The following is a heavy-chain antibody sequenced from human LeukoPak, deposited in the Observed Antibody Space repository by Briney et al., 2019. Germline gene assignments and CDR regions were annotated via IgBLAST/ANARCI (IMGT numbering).Heavy chain of an antibody. CDR2: ISSDGKSR. CDR3: AKDHSGDGYNGDFDY. D-gene: IGHD5-24*01. CDR1: GFTFTTYA. J-gene: IGHJ4*02. Sequence: GGSLRLSCAASGFTFTTYAFHWVRQAPGTGLEWVAVISSDGKSRIYADSVKGRFTISRDNSKNTLYLQMNSLRAEDTAVYYCAKDHSGDGYNGDFDYWGQGTLVTVSS. V-gene: IGHV3-30*04.